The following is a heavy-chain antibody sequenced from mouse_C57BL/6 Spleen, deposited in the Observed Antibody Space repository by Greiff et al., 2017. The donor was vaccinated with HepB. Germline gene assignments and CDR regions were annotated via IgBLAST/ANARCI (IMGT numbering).Heavy chain of an antibody. V-gene: IGHV3-6*01. CDR3: AWDYGHFDY. D-gene: IGHD1-1*02. Sequence: EVKLQESGPGLVKPSQSLSLTCSVTGYSITSGYYWNWIRQFPGNKLEWMGYISYDGSNNYNPSLKNRISITRDTSKNQFFLKLNSVTTEDTATYYCAWDYGHFDYWGQGTTLTVSS. J-gene: IGHJ2*01. CDR2: ISYDGSN. CDR1: GYSITSGYY.